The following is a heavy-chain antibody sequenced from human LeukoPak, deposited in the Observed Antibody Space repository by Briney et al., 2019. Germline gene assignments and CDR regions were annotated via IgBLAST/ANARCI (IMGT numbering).Heavy chain of an antibody. CDR1: GGSISSYY. Sequence: SETLSLTCTVSGGSISSYYWSWIRQPPGKGLEWIGYIYYSGSTNYNPSLKSRVTISVDTSKNQFSLKLSSVPAADTAVYYCARATRYYYDSSGYPYYFDYWGQGTLVTVSS. V-gene: IGHV4-59*01. CDR2: IYYSGST. D-gene: IGHD3-22*01. CDR3: ARATRYYYDSSGYPYYFDY. J-gene: IGHJ4*02.